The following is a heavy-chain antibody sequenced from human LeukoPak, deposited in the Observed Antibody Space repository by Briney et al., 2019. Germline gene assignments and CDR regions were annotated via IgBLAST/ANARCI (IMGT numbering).Heavy chain of an antibody. CDR1: GGSISRYY. CDR3: ARFYYDSSGYYAAFDY. J-gene: IGHJ4*02. Sequence: SETLSLTCSVSGGSISRYYWSWIRQPPGKGLEWIGYVYYSGSTNYNPSLKSRVTISVDTSKDQFSLKLSSVTAADTAVYYCARFYYDSSGYYAAFDYWGQGTLVTVSS. CDR2: VYYSGST. D-gene: IGHD3-22*01. V-gene: IGHV4-59*08.